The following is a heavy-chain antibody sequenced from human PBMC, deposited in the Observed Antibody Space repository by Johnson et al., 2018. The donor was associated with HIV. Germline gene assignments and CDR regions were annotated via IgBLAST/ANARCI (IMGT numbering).Heavy chain of an antibody. CDR2: INSGGST. Sequence: EVQLVESGGGLVQPGGSLRLSCAASGFTVSSNYMSWVRQGPGKGLEWVSVINSGGSTYYADSVKGRLTISSNNSKNTPYLKMNSLRAEDTAVYYCGGDNRALLWFGERGDVSDIWGQGTMVTVSS. D-gene: IGHD3-10*01. CDR1: GFTVSSNY. J-gene: IGHJ3*02. CDR3: GGDNRALLWFGERGDVSDI. V-gene: IGHV3-66*01.